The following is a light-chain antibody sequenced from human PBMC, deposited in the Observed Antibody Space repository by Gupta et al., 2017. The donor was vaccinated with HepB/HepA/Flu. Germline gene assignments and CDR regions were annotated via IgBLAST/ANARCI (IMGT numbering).Light chain of an antibody. Sequence: VLTQPPGTLSLSPGERATPSCRASQSVTSNFLAWFQQKPGQAPRLLIFAASYRATGVPDRFSGSGSGTDFTLTISRLEAEDYAVYYCQQYDSTPTFGGGTKVEIK. CDR3: QQYDSTPT. CDR2: AAS. CDR1: QSVTSNF. J-gene: IGKJ4*01. V-gene: IGKV3-20*01.